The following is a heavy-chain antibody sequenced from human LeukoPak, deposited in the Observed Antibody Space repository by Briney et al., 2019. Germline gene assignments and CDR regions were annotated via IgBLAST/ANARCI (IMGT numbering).Heavy chain of an antibody. CDR2: ISYDGSNK. V-gene: IGHV3-30-3*01. Sequence: GGSLRLSCAASGFTFSSYAMHWVRQAPGKGLEWVAVISYDGSNKYYADSVKGRFTISRDNSKNTLYPQMNSLRAEDTAVYYCTKQLVPNYFDYWGQGTLVTVSS. D-gene: IGHD6-6*01. CDR3: TKQLVPNYFDY. CDR1: GFTFSSYA. J-gene: IGHJ4*02.